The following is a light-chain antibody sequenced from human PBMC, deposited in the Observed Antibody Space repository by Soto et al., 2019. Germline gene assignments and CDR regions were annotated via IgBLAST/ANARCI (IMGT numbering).Light chain of an antibody. Sequence: DIQMTQSPTSLSASVGDRDTITCRASQNIRSYLNWYQQIPGKAPNLLIYATSILQTGVPSRFSGSGTGTDFTLTINGLQPEDFATYYCQQGYTTRWTFGQGTKVEIK. V-gene: IGKV1-39*01. CDR2: ATS. CDR1: QNIRSY. CDR3: QQGYTTRWT. J-gene: IGKJ1*01.